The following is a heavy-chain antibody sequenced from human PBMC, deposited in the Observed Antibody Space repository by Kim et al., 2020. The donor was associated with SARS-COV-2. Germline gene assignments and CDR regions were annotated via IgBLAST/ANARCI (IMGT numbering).Heavy chain of an antibody. CDR1: GFTFSSYA. J-gene: IGHJ6*02. Sequence: GGSLRLSCAASGFTFSSYAMSWVRQAPGKGLEWVSAISGSGGSTYYADSVKGRFTISRDNSKNTLYLQMNSLRAEDTAVYYCAKGDISGAKRSYYGMDVWGQGTTVTVSS. V-gene: IGHV3-23*01. CDR2: ISGSGGST. CDR3: AKGDISGAKRSYYGMDV. D-gene: IGHD6-19*01.